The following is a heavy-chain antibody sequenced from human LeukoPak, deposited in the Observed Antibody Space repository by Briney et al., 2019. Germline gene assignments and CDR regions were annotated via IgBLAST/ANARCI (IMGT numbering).Heavy chain of an antibody. V-gene: IGHV1-2*02. J-gene: IGHJ4*02. D-gene: IGHD6-13*01. CDR1: GYTFTDYY. CDR2: INPHGGVT. CDR3: ARQEAAEDY. Sequence: GASVKVSCKASGYTFTDYYMHWVRQAPGQGLEWMGWINPHGGVTSYAQKFQGRVTMTRDTSITTVYMELSSLTSDDTAVYYCARQEAAEDYWGQGTLVTVSS.